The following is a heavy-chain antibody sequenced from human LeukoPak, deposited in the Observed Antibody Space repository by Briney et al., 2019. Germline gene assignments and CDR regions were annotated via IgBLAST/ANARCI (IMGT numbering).Heavy chain of an antibody. D-gene: IGHD4-17*01. V-gene: IGHV4-30-4*08. J-gene: IGHJ4*02. Sequence: SETLSLTCTVSGGSISSYYWSWIRQPPGKGLEWIGYIYYSGSTYYNPSLKSRVTISVDTSKNQFSLKLSSVTAADTAVYYCARNYGDYVVLWGQGTLVTVSS. CDR2: IYYSGST. CDR3: ARNYGDYVVL. CDR1: GGSISSYY.